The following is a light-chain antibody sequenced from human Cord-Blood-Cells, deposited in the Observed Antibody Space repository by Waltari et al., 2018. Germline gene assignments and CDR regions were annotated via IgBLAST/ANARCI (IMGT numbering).Light chain of an antibody. V-gene: IGLV2-23*02. CDR1: SSAGGSYNL. CDR3: CSYAGSSTYV. Sequence: SALAHPASVSGSSGQSITISCTGTSSAGGSYNLVSWYQQQPGKAPQLMIYEVSKRPSGVSNRFSGSKSGNTASLTISGLQAEDEADYYCCSYAGSSTYVFGTGTKVTVL. J-gene: IGLJ1*01. CDR2: EVS.